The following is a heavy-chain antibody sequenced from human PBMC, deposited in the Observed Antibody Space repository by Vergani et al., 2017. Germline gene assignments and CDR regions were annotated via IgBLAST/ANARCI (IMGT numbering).Heavy chain of an antibody. J-gene: IGHJ5*02. Sequence: QVQLQESGPGLVKPSETLSLTCTVSGGSISSYYWSWIRQPAGKGLEWIGRIYTSGSTNYNPSLKSRVTMSVDTSKNQFSLKLRSVTAADTAVYYCARDAGITIVGVVRGAHWFDPWGQGTLVTVSS. CDR3: ARDAGITIVGVVRGAHWFDP. CDR1: GGSISSYY. D-gene: IGHD3-3*01. CDR2: IYTSGST. V-gene: IGHV4-4*07.